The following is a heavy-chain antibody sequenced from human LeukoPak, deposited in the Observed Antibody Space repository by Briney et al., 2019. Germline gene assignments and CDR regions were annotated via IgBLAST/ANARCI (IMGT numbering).Heavy chain of an antibody. CDR3: ARDDYGDYLGYAFDI. D-gene: IGHD4-17*01. CDR2: IIPIFGTA. V-gene: IGHV1-69*13. CDR1: GGTFSSYA. Sequence: SVKVSCKASGGTFSSYAISWVRQAPGQGLEWMGGIIPIFGTANYAQKFQGRVTITADEPTSTAYMELSSLRSEDTAVYYCARDDYGDYLGYAFDIWGQGTMVTVSS. J-gene: IGHJ3*02.